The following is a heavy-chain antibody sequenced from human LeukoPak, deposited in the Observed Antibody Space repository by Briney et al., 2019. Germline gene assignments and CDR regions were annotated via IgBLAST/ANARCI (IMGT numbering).Heavy chain of an antibody. CDR3: ARGQDPAYALDI. D-gene: IGHD2-15*01. Sequence: PGGSLRLSCAASGFTFSSYTMNWVRQAPGQGLEWVSSISSSSSHIYYADSVKGRFTISRDNAKNSLYLQMNSLRAEDTAVYYCARGQDPAYALDIWGQGTMVTVSS. CDR2: ISSSSSHI. CDR1: GFTFSSYT. J-gene: IGHJ3*02. V-gene: IGHV3-21*01.